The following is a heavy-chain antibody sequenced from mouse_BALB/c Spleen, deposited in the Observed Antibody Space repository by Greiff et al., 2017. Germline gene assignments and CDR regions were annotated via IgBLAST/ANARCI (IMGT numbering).Heavy chain of an antibody. V-gene: IGHV1-69*02. J-gene: IGHJ2*01. CDR2: IDPSDSET. D-gene: IGHD1-1*02. Sequence: VQLQQPGAELVKPGAPVKLSCKASGYTFTSYWMNWVKQRPGRGLEWIGRIDPSDSETHYNQKFKDKATLTVDKSSSTAYIQLSSLTSEDSAVYYCARRGYGEDYWGQGTTLTVSS. CDR1: GYTFTSYW. CDR3: ARRGYGEDY.